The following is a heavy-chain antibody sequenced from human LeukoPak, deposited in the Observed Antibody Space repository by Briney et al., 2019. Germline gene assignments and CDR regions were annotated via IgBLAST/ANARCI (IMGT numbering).Heavy chain of an antibody. Sequence: SQTLSLTCTVSGGSISSGDYYWSWIRQPPGKGLEWIGYISYSGSTYYNPSLKSRVTISVDTSKNQFSLKLSSVTAADTAVYYCARGHYGANLFDYWGQGTLVTVSS. J-gene: IGHJ4*01. CDR1: GGSISSGDYY. D-gene: IGHD4-17*01. CDR2: ISYSGST. CDR3: ARGHYGANLFDY. V-gene: IGHV4-30-4*01.